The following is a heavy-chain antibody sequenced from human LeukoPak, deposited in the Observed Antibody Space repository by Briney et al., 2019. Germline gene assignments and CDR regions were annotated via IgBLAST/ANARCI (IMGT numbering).Heavy chain of an antibody. CDR3: AKDASEMATCDY. CDR2: ISGSGTST. CDR1: GFTFSTYA. Sequence: PGGSLRLSCAASGFTFSTYAMSWVRQAPVKGLEWVSAISGSGTSTYYADSVKGRFTIYRDNSKNTLYLQMNSLRVEDTTVYYCAKDASEMATCDYWGQGTLVTVSS. J-gene: IGHJ4*02. V-gene: IGHV3-23*01. D-gene: IGHD5-24*01.